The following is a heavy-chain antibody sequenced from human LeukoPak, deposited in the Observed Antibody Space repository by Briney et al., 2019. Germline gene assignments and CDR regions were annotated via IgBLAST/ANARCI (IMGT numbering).Heavy chain of an antibody. V-gene: IGHV4-59*08. CDR1: DGSITNYY. CDR2: SHYSKTT. Sequence: SETLSLTCTVSDGSITNYYWSWTRQPPGKGLEWIAYSHYSKTTTYHPSLRSRATVSVDASKNQFSLKLSSVTAADTAVYYCARHAGNHYGDFFDYWGQGTLVTVSS. CDR3: ARHAGNHYGDFFDY. J-gene: IGHJ4*02. D-gene: IGHD4-17*01.